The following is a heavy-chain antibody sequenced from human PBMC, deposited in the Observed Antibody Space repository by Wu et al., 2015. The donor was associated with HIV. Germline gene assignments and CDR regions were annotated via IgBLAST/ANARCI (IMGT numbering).Heavy chain of an antibody. V-gene: IGHV1-8*01. CDR1: GYIFTSYD. CDR3: AIAPYIAAPGLVPPT. CDR2: MNPNSGNT. D-gene: IGHD6-13*01. Sequence: QVQLVQSGAEVKKPGASVKVSCKASGYIFTSYDINWVRQATGQGLEWMGWMNPNSGNTGYARKFKGRVTMTRNTSINTAYMELSSLRSEDTAMYYCAIAPYIAAPGLVPPTRGQGTLVHRLL. J-gene: IGHJ4*02.